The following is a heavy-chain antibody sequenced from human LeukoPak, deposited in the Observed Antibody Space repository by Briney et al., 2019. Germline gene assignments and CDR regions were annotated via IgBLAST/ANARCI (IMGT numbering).Heavy chain of an antibody. CDR2: ISSSSSTI. J-gene: IGHJ4*02. CDR1: GFTFSNYA. V-gene: IGHV3-48*04. Sequence: PGGSLRLSCAASGFTFSNYAMHWVRQAPGKGLEWVSYISSSSSTIYYADSVKGRFTISRDNAKNSLYLQMNSLRAEDTAVYYCARFRTGTPRAHFDYWGQGTLVTVSS. CDR3: ARFRTGTPRAHFDY. D-gene: IGHD3/OR15-3a*01.